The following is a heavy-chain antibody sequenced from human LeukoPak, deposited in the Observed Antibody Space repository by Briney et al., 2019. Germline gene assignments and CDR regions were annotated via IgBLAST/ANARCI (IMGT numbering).Heavy chain of an antibody. J-gene: IGHJ4*02. Sequence: SETLSLTCTVSGVSISSSNSCWGWIRQPPGKGLEWIGSIYYSGNTYYNASLKSQVSISIDTSKNQFSLKLTSVTAADTAVYYCARDTYIYGSSAYYFDYWGQGTLVTVSS. CDR2: IYYSGNT. CDR1: GVSISSSNSC. D-gene: IGHD5-18*01. V-gene: IGHV4-39*07. CDR3: ARDTYIYGSSAYYFDY.